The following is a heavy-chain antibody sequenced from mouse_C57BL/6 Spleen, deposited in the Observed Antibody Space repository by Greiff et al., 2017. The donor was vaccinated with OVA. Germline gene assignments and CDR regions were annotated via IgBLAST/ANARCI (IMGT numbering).Heavy chain of an antibody. CDR1: GFNIKDYY. CDR2: IDPEDGDT. CDR3: TVIDYDYDVWFAY. Sequence: VQLQQSGAELVRPGASVKLSCTASGFNIKDYYMHWVKQRPEQGLEWIGRIDPEDGDTEYAPKFQGKATMTADTSSNTAYLQLSSLTSEDTAVYYSTVIDYDYDVWFAYWGQGTLVTVSA. J-gene: IGHJ3*01. D-gene: IGHD2-4*01. V-gene: IGHV14-1*01.